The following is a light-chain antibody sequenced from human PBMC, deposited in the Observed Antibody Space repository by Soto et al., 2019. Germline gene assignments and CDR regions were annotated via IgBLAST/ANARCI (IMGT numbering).Light chain of an antibody. V-gene: IGKV1-12*01. J-gene: IGKJ5*01. CDR1: QGISTY. CDR3: QQAISFPIT. Sequence: IQLTQSPSSLSASIGDRVSITCRASQGISTYLGWYQQKPGKAPKLLIYAASSLQTGVPSRFSGSGSGTDFTLTTSSLQPEDFGTYYCQQAISFPITFGQGTRLEIK. CDR2: AAS.